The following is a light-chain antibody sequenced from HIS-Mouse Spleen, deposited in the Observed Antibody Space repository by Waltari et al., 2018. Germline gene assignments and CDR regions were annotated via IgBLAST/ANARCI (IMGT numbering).Light chain of an antibody. V-gene: IGKV1-9*01. Sequence: DIQLTQSPSFLSASVGDRVTITCRASQGISSDLAWYQPKPGKATKILIYAASTLQSGVPSRFSGSGSGTEFTLTISSLQPEDFATYYCQQLNSYPPTFGQGTKVEIK. CDR3: QQLNSYPPT. CDR2: AAS. J-gene: IGKJ1*01. CDR1: QGISSD.